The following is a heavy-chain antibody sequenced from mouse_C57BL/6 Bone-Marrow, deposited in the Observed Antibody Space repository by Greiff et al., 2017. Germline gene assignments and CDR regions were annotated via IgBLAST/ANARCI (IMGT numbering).Heavy chain of an antibody. CDR3: AIWLRRRKNY. V-gene: IGHV1-59*01. J-gene: IGHJ2*01. Sequence: QVHVKQSGAELVRPGTSVKLSCKASGYTFTSYWMHWVKQRPGQGLEWIGVIDPSDSYTNYNQKFKGKATLTVDTSSSTAYMQLSSLTSEDSAVYYCAIWLRRRKNYWGQGTTLTVSS. D-gene: IGHD2-2*01. CDR1: GYTFTSYW. CDR2: IDPSDSYT.